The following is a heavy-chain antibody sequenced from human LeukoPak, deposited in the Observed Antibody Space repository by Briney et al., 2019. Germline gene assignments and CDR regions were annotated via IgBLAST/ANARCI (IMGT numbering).Heavy chain of an antibody. CDR3: ARGTNGGEQLVPVIWFDP. V-gene: IGHV5-51*01. CDR2: IYPGDSDT. CDR1: GYSFTSYW. Sequence: GESLKISCKGSGYSFTSYWIGWVRQMPGKGLEWMGIIYPGDSDTRYSPSFQGQVTISADKSISTAYLQWSSLKASDTAMYYCARGTNGGEQLVPVIWFDPWGQGTLVTVSS. D-gene: IGHD6-6*01. J-gene: IGHJ5*02.